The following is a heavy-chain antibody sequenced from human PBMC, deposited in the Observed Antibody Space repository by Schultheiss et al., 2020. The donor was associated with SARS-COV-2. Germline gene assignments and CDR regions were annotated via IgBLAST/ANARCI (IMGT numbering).Heavy chain of an antibody. CDR2: ISGSGGST. J-gene: IGHJ6*02. CDR3: ARDYGDYAFYGMDV. V-gene: IGHV3-23*01. D-gene: IGHD4-17*01. CDR1: GFTFSSYA. Sequence: GGSLRLSCAASGFTFSSYAMSWVRQAPGKGLEWVSAISGSGGSTYYADSVKGRFTISRDNAKNTLYLQMNSLRAEDTAVYYCARDYGDYAFYGMDVWGQGTTVTVSS.